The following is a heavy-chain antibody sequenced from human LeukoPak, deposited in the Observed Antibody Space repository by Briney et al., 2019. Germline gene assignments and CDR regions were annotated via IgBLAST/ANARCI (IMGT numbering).Heavy chain of an antibody. Sequence: ASVKVSCKASGYTFTGYYMHWVRQAPGQGLAWMGWINPNSGGTNYAQKFQGRVTMTRDTSISTAYTELSRLRSDDTAVYYCARDLAHYDILTGSGFDPWGQGTLVTVSS. V-gene: IGHV1-2*02. J-gene: IGHJ5*02. CDR1: GYTFTGYY. CDR2: INPNSGGT. D-gene: IGHD3-9*01. CDR3: ARDLAHYDILTGSGFDP.